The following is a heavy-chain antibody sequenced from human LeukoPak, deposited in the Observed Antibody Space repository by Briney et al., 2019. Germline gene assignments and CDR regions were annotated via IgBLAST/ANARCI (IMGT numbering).Heavy chain of an antibody. CDR3: AKDSGHDYGDYVGSWYYYYMDV. CDR2: ISSSSSYI. V-gene: IGHV3-21*01. D-gene: IGHD4-17*01. CDR1: GFTFSSYS. J-gene: IGHJ6*03. Sequence: GGSLRLSCAASGFTFSSYSMNWVRQAPGKGLEWVSSISSSSSYIYYAGSVKGRFTISRDNAKNSLYLQMNSLRAEDTAVYYCAKDSGHDYGDYVGSWYYYYMDVWGKGTTVTVSS.